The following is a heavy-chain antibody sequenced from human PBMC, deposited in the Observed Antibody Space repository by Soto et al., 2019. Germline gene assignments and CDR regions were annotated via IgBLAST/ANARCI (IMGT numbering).Heavy chain of an antibody. CDR1: GDSIDGYY. Sequence: SETLSLTCSVSGDSIDGYYWSWIRQPPGKGLEWIAYIYDTETLNYNPSLKSRVTISVDTSKNQFSLKLNSVTAADTAVYYCARDLVRGVTNWFDPWGQGTQVTVSS. V-gene: IGHV4-59*01. J-gene: IGHJ5*02. D-gene: IGHD3-10*01. CDR2: IYDTETL. CDR3: ARDLVRGVTNWFDP.